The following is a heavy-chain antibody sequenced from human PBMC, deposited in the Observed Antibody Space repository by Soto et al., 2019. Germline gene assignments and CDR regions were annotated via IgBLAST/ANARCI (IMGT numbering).Heavy chain of an antibody. J-gene: IGHJ6*03. V-gene: IGHV1-69*02. CDR3: ASTHYRFWSGYSRTSKEPPHYYYYYMDV. CDR2: IIPILGIA. D-gene: IGHD3-3*01. CDR1: GGTFSSYT. Sequence: SVKVSCKASGGTFSSYTISWVRQAPGQGLEWMGRIIPILGIANYAQKFQGRVTITADKSTSTAYMELSSLRSEDTAVYYCASTHYRFWSGYSRTSKEPPHYYYYYMDVWGKGTTVTVSS.